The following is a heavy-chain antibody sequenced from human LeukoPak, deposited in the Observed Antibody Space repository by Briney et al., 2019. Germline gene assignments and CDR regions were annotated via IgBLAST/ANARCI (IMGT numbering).Heavy chain of an antibody. Sequence: GGSLRLSCAAPGFPFSDYTMNWVRQAPGKGLGWVSYISSSSSTIYYADSVRGRFTISRDNAKNSLYLQMNSLRAEDTAVYYCARDLENTDMAYGGYYFDYWGQGTLVTVSS. V-gene: IGHV3-48*01. CDR3: ARDLENTDMAYGGYYFDY. CDR1: GFPFSDYT. CDR2: ISSSSSTI. J-gene: IGHJ4*02. D-gene: IGHD5-18*01.